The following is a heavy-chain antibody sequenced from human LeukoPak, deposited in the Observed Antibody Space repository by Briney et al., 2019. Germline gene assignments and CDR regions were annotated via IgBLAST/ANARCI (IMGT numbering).Heavy chain of an antibody. V-gene: IGHV4-59*01. CDR2: IYYSGST. D-gene: IGHD3-3*01. Sequence: PSETLSLTCTVSGDSISSYYWSWIRQPPGKGLEWIGYIYYSGSTNYNPSLKSRVTISVDTSKNQFSLKLSSVTAADTAVYYCARVAWKNAYYTPGGFDIWGQGTMVTVSS. CDR1: GDSISSYY. CDR3: ARVAWKNAYYTPGGFDI. J-gene: IGHJ3*02.